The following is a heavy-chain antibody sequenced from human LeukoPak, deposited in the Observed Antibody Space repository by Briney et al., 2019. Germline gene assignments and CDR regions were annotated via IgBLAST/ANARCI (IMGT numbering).Heavy chain of an antibody. Sequence: GGSLRLSCAASAFTFSSYAMSWGRQAPGKGLEWVSAISGSGGSTYYADSVKGRFTISRDNSKNTLYLQMNSLRAEDTAVYYCARAHDYGDYYFDYWGQGTLVTVSS. CDR2: ISGSGGST. V-gene: IGHV3-23*01. J-gene: IGHJ4*02. D-gene: IGHD4-17*01. CDR1: AFTFSSYA. CDR3: ARAHDYGDYYFDY.